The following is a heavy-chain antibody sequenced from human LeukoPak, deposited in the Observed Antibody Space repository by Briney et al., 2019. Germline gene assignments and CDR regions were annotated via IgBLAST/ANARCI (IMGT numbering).Heavy chain of an antibody. D-gene: IGHD6-6*01. CDR2: INHSGST. V-gene: IGHV4-34*01. J-gene: IGHJ5*02. CDR3: ARGVVAARIGLGWFDP. CDR1: GGSFSGYY. Sequence: SETLSLTCAVYGGSFSGYYWSWIRQPPGKGRECIWEINHSGSTNYNPSLKSRVTISVDTSKNQFSLKLSSVTAADTAVYYCARGVVAARIGLGWFDPWGQGTLVTISS.